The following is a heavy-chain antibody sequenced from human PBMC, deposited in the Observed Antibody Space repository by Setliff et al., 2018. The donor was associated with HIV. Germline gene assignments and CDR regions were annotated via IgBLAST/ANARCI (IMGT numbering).Heavy chain of an antibody. J-gene: IGHJ4*02. CDR1: GFSLNLYE. CDR2: ITSDGATM. D-gene: IGHD6-13*01. Sequence: PGGSLRLSCVASGFSLNLYEMNWVRQAPGKGLEWISYITSDGATMYYGASVQGRFTVSRDNSKNSLYLQMSSLRVDDTAVYYCAKDRQLVTWTLDYWGQGTLVTVSS. CDR3: AKDRQLVTWTLDY. V-gene: IGHV3-48*03.